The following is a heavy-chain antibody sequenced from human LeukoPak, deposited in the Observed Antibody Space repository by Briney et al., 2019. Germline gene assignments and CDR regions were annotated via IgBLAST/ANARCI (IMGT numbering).Heavy chain of an antibody. J-gene: IGHJ5*02. D-gene: IGHD3-22*01. V-gene: IGHV3-74*01. Sequence: GGSLRLSCAASGFTFNDYYMSWIRQAPGKGLVWVSRINSDGINTSYADSVKGRFTISRDNAKNTLNLQMNSLRAEDTAVYYCARDLGQYYDTSDNWFDPWGQGTLVTVSS. CDR2: INSDGINT. CDR3: ARDLGQYYDTSDNWFDP. CDR1: GFTFNDYY.